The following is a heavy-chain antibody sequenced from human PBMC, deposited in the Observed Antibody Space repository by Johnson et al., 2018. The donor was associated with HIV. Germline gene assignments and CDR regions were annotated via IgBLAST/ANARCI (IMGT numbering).Heavy chain of an antibody. CDR2: INSDGSST. CDR3: ARDKVDDAFDI. D-gene: IGHD1-26*01. J-gene: IGHJ3*02. Sequence: VQLVESGGGVVQPGGSLRLSCAASGFTFSSYWMHWVRQAPGKGLVWVSRINSDGSSTSYADSVKGRFTISRDNAKNSLYLQRNSLRAEDTAVYYCARDKVDDAFDIWGQGTMVTVSS. CDR1: GFTFSSYW. V-gene: IGHV3-74*01.